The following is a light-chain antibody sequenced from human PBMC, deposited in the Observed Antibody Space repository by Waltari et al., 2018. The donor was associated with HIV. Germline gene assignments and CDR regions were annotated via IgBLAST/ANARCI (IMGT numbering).Light chain of an antibody. CDR2: LGS. Sequence: DLVMTQSPLSLPVTPGEPASIPCMPTQSLLHSNGYNYLGWYLQKPGQSPQLLIYLGSNRASGVPDRFSGSASGTNFTLQISRVEAEDVGIYYCMQALRTPPTFGGGTNVEVK. CDR3: MQALRTPPT. J-gene: IGKJ4*01. CDR1: QSLLHSNGYNY. V-gene: IGKV2-28*01.